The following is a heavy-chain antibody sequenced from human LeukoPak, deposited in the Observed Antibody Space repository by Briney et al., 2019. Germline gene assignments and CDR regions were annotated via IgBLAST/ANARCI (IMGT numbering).Heavy chain of an antibody. CDR1: GYSFTTYW. CDR2: IYPGDSDT. CDR3: ARPACSSTSCYLYFQY. D-gene: IGHD2-2*01. Sequence: GESLKISCKASGYSFTTYWIGWVRQMPGKGLEWMGIIYPGDSDTRYSPSFQGQVTISADKSISTAYLQWSSLKASDTAMYYCARPACSSTSCYLYFQYWGQGTLVTVSS. J-gene: IGHJ1*01. V-gene: IGHV5-51*01.